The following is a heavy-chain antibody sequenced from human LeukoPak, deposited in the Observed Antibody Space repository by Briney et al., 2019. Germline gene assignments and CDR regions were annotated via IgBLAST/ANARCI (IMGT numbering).Heavy chain of an antibody. CDR1: GGSFSGYY. D-gene: IGHD1-26*01. CDR3: ARGGVGALDY. CDR2: INHSGST. Sequence: SETLSLTCAVYGGSFSGYYWSWIRQPPGKGLEWIGEINHSGSTNYNPSLKSRVTISVDTSKNQFSLKLSSATAADTAVYYCARGGVGALDYWGQGTLVTVSS. J-gene: IGHJ4*02. V-gene: IGHV4-34*01.